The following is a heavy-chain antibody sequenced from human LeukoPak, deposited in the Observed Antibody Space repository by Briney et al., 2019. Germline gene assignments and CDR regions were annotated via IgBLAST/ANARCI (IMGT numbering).Heavy chain of an antibody. Sequence: ASVKVSCKASGYTFTSYYMHWVRQAPGQGLEWMGIINPSGGSTSYAQKFQGRVTMTRDTSTSTVYMELSSLRSEDTAVYYCATAPYDSSGYFYGMDVWGQGTTVTVSS. CDR1: GYTFTSYY. CDR2: INPSGGST. J-gene: IGHJ6*02. D-gene: IGHD3-22*01. V-gene: IGHV1-46*01. CDR3: ATAPYDSSGYFYGMDV.